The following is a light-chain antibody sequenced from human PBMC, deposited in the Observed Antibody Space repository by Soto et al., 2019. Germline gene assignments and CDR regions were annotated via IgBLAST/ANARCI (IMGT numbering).Light chain of an antibody. CDR3: QQSYSAPRT. V-gene: IGKV3-20*01. J-gene: IGKJ1*01. CDR2: GAS. CDR1: QGVSSSY. Sequence: LVLTQSPGTLSLSPGERATLSCRASQGVSSSYLAWYQQKHGQAPRLLIYGASSRATGIPDRFSGSGSGTDFTITISSLKPEDGATDDGQQSYSAPRTFGQGTKVDIK.